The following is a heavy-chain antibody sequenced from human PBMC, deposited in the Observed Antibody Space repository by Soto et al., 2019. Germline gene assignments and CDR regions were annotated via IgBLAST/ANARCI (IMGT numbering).Heavy chain of an antibody. Sequence: ASVKVSCKASGYTFTSYGISWVRQAPGQGLEWMGWISAYNGNTNYAQKLQGRVTMTTDTSTSTAYMELRSLRSDDTAVYYCARVGPGYAARNYKGTYNWFDPWGQGTLVTVSS. J-gene: IGHJ5*02. CDR2: ISAYNGNT. V-gene: IGHV1-18*01. CDR1: GYTFTSYG. D-gene: IGHD6-6*01. CDR3: ARVGPGYAARNYKGTYNWFDP.